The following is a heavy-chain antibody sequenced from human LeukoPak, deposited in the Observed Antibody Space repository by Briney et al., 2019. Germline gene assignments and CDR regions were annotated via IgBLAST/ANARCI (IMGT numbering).Heavy chain of an antibody. CDR3: ARLGFGELNIRNYMDV. D-gene: IGHD3-10*01. CDR2: INWNGGST. J-gene: IGHJ6*03. Sequence: PGGSLRLSCAASGFTSDDYGMSWVRQAPGKGLEWVSGINWNGGSTGYADSVKGRFTISRDNAKNSLYLQMNSLRAEDTALYYCARLGFGELNIRNYMDVWGKGATVTISS. V-gene: IGHV3-20*04. CDR1: GFTSDDYG.